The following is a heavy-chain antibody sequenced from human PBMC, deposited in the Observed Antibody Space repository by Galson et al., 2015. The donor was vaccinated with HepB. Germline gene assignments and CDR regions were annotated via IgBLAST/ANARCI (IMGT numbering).Heavy chain of an antibody. D-gene: IGHD7-27*01. CDR3: ARDSELGTLPSDY. CDR2: ISYDGSNK. CDR1: GFTFSSYA. V-gene: IGHV3-30-3*01. J-gene: IGHJ4*02. Sequence: SLRLSCAASGFTFSSYAMHWVRQAPGKGLEWVAVISYDGSNKYYADSVKGRFTISRDNSKNTLYLQMNSLRAEDTAVYYCARDSELGTLPSDYWGQGTLVTVSS.